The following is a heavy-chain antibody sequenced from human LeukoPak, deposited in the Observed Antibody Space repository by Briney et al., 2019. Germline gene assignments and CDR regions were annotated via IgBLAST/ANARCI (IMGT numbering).Heavy chain of an antibody. CDR1: GFTFSSYA. CDR2: ISYGGSNK. D-gene: IGHD2-15*01. CDR3: ASSIVVVVAAFDY. Sequence: PGRSLRLSCAASGFTFSSYAMHWVRQAPGKGLEWVAVISYGGSNKYYADSVKGRFTISRDNSKNTLYLQMNSLRAEDTAVYYCASSIVVVVAAFDYWGQGTLVTVSS. J-gene: IGHJ4*02. V-gene: IGHV3-30-3*01.